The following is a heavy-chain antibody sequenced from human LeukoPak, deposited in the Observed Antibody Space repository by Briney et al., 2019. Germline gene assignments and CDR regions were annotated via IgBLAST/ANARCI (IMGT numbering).Heavy chain of an antibody. V-gene: IGHV3-53*01. D-gene: IGHD2-2*01. J-gene: IGHJ6*03. CDR3: ARDRGIYCSSTNCPYYYYYYMDV. CDR2: IYSGGST. CDR1: GFTVSSNY. Sequence: GGSLRLSCAASGFTVSSNYMSWARQAPGKGLEWVSVIYSGGSTYYSDSVKGRFTISRDNSKNTLYLQMNSLRAEDTAVYYCARDRGIYCSSTNCPYYYYYYMDVWGKGTTVTVSS.